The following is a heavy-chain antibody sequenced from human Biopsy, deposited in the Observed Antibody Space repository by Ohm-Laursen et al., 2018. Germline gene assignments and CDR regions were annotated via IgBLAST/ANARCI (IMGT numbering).Heavy chain of an antibody. CDR1: GYTLTDLS. CDR3: VKDVKERVGWFGYFDL. Sequence: SGYTLTDLSMHWVRQAPGKGLEWVAVISYHGSDKYYAGSVQGRFIISRDNSNNTLYVQMNSLRHEDTAVYYCVKDVKERVGWFGYFDLWGRGTLVTVSS. CDR2: ISYHGSDK. D-gene: IGHD3-10*01. V-gene: IGHV3-30*18. J-gene: IGHJ2*01.